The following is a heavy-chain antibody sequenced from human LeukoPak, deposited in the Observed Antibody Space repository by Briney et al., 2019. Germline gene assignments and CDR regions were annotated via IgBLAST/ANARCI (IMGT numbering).Heavy chain of an antibody. CDR1: GFALSSHW. CDR3: ARNNGMDV. Sequence: GGSLRLSCAASGFALSSHWMTWVRQVPGRGPERVANVNRDGSETYYLDSVKGRFTISKDNAKNSLYLQMNSLRAEDTALYHCARNNGMDVWGQGTTVIVSS. J-gene: IGHJ6*02. V-gene: IGHV3-7*03. CDR2: VNRDGSET.